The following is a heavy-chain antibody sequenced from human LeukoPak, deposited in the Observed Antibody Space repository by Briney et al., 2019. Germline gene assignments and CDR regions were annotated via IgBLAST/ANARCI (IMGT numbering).Heavy chain of an antibody. CDR2: IYYSGST. V-gene: IGHV4-59*01. CDR3: ARGIVGFDAFDI. Sequence: SETLSLTCTVSGGSISSYYWSWIRQPPGKGLEWIGYIYYSGSTYYNPSLKSRVTISVDTSKNQFSLKLSSVTAADTAVYYCARGIVGFDAFDIWGQGTMVTVSS. CDR1: GGSISSYY. J-gene: IGHJ3*02. D-gene: IGHD1-26*01.